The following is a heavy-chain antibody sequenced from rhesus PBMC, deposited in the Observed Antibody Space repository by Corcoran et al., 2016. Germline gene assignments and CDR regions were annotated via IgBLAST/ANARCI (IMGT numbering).Heavy chain of an antibody. CDR1: GGSFSGNY. J-gene: IGHJ4*01. D-gene: IGHD4-29*01. CDR3: ARNYGTFFDH. CDR2: MAGSGGST. V-gene: IGHV4-173*01. Sequence: QLQLQKSGPGLVKPAETLSLHCAVPGGSFSGNYWSWIRQPPGKGLEWIGRMAGSGGSTDCNPSLKSRVTISTDTSKNQLSLNLNSVTAADTAVYFCARNYGTFFDHWGQGVLVTISS.